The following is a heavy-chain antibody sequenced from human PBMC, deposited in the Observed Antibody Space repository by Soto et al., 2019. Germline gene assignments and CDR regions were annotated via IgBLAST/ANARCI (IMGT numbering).Heavy chain of an antibody. V-gene: IGHV3-72*01. CDR2: SRNKAKSYTT. J-gene: IGHJ6*03. Sequence: GGSLRLSCAVSGFTFSDHYMDWVRQAPGKGLEWVGRSRNKAKSYTTEYAASVKGRFTIARDESKNSLYLQMNSLKTEDTAMYFCVSASAFTDHYYMDIWGKGTTVTVS. CDR3: VSASAFTDHYYMDI. CDR1: GFTFSDHY.